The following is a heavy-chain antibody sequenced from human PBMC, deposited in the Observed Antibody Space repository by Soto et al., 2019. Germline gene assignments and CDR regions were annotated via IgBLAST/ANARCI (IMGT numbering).Heavy chain of an antibody. J-gene: IGHJ3*01. V-gene: IGHV1-58*02. CDR3: AADLSCSGGSCYSSSTFDV. CDR2: ILVGSGNA. Sequence: SVKVSCKASGFTFTSSAMQWVRQARGQRLEWIGWILVGSGNANYAQKFQERLSITRDMSTSTAYMELSNLRSEDAAVYFCAADLSCSGGSCYSSSTFDVWGQGTMVTVS. D-gene: IGHD2-15*01. CDR1: GFTFTSSA.